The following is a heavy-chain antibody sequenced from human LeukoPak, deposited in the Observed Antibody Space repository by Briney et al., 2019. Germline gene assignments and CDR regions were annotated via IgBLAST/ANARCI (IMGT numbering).Heavy chain of an antibody. D-gene: IGHD2-15*01. CDR1: GGTFSSYA. CDR3: ARESVYCSGGSCLHPLFDY. V-gene: IGHV1-69*13. CDR2: IIPIFGTA. Sequence: GASVKVSCKASGGTFSSYAISWVRQAPGQGLEWMGGIIPIFGTANYAQKFQGRVTITADESTSTAYMELSSLRSEDTAVYYCARESVYCSGGSCLHPLFDYWGQGTLVTVSS. J-gene: IGHJ4*02.